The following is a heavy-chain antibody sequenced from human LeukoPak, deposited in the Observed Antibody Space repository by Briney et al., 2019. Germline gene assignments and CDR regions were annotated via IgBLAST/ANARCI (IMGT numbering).Heavy chain of an antibody. V-gene: IGHV4-59*01. D-gene: IGHD5-24*01. Sequence: PSETQSLTCNVSGDSISSYYWSWIRQPPGQGLEWIGYIYYSGSTNYNPSLKSRVTISVDTSKNQFSLKLSSVTAADTAVYYCARGTIRADAFDIWGQGTMVTVSS. CDR2: IYYSGST. CDR1: GDSISSYY. J-gene: IGHJ3*02. CDR3: ARGTIRADAFDI.